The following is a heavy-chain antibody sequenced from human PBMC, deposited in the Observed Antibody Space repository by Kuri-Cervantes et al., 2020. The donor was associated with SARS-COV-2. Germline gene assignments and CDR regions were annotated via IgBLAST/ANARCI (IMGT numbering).Heavy chain of an antibody. D-gene: IGHD5-18*01. CDR3: ARDSRYNYGLRFDL. Sequence: SVKVSCKASGGSFSTNSVNWVRQAPGQGLEWMGRAFPMSGTTTYAEKFQDRVTITADGTTSTVYLALSNLSSGDTAVYYCARDSRYNYGLRFDLWGRGTLVTVSS. CDR2: AFPMSGTT. V-gene: IGHV1-69*13. CDR1: GGSFSTNS. J-gene: IGHJ4*02.